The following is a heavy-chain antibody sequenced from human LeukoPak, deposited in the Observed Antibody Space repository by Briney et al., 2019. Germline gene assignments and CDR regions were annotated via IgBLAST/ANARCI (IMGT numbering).Heavy chain of an antibody. CDR2: IHYNETT. V-gene: IGHV4-39*01. D-gene: IGHD3-22*01. CDR3: ATTRRQNTMILVVIDWYFDL. CDR1: GVSISSSNYF. Sequence: SETLSLTCTVSGVSISSSNYFWGWLRQPPGQGLEWLGSIHYNETTYYNPSLESRITISVDTSKNQFSLNLRSVTAADTAVYYCATTRRQNTMILVVIDWYFDLWGRGTLGTVSS. J-gene: IGHJ2*01.